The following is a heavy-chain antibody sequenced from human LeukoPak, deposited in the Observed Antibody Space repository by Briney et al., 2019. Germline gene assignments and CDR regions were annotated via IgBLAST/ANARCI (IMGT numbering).Heavy chain of an antibody. CDR3: ARDRIRAYCGGDCYRPYYFDY. D-gene: IGHD2-21*02. Sequence: GGSLRLSCAASGFTFSSYSMNWVRQAPGKGLEWGSSISSSSSYIYYADSVKGRFTISRDNAKNSLYLQMNSLRAEGTAVYYCARDRIRAYCGGDCYRPYYFDYWGQGTLVTVSS. V-gene: IGHV3-21*01. J-gene: IGHJ4*02. CDR1: GFTFSSYS. CDR2: ISSSSSYI.